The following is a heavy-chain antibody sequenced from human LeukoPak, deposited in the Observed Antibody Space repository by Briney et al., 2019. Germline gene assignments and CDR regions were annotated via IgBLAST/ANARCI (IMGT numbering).Heavy chain of an antibody. V-gene: IGHV3-30*18. D-gene: IGHD6-13*01. CDR2: ISYDGSNK. CDR1: GFTFSSYG. J-gene: IGHJ5*02. CDR3: AKDQQKQLVRGWLDP. Sequence: GGSLRLSCAASGFTFSSYGMHWVRQAPGKGLEWVAVISYDGSNKYYADSVKGRFTISRDNSKNTLYLQMNSLRPEDTAIYYCAKDQQKQLVRGWLDPWGQGALVTVSS.